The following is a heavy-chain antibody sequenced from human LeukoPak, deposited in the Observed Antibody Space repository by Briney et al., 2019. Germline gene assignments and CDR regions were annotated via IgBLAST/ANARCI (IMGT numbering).Heavy chain of an antibody. CDR3: ARGPEVLEWLLSGWFDP. CDR2: IYCSGST. D-gene: IGHD3-3*01. V-gene: IGHV4-59*01. Sequence: SETLSLTCTVSGGSISSYYWSWIRQPPGKGLEWIGYIYCSGSTNYNPSLKSRVTISVDTSKNQFSLKLSSVTAADTAVYYCARGPEVLEWLLSGWFDPWGQGTLVTVSS. CDR1: GGSISSYY. J-gene: IGHJ5*02.